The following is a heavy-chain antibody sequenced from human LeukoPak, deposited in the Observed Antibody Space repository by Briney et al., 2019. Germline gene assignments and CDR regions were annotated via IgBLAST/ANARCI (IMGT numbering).Heavy chain of an antibody. D-gene: IGHD2-8*02. V-gene: IGHV1-8*01. CDR3: ARLSETPAFYPGGRYLYLAY. CDR2: MNPSTGNT. Sequence: RASVKVSCKASGYTFSSYDINWVRQATGQGLEWMGWMNPSTGNTRYAQQFQGRVTMTRDTSTSTAYMELSSLKSEDTAVYYCARLSETPAFYPGGRYLYLAYWGQGAQVTVSS. J-gene: IGHJ4*02. CDR1: GYTFSSYD.